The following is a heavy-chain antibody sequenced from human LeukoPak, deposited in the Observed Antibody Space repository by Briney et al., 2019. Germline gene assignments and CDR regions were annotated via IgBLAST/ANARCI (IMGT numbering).Heavy chain of an antibody. D-gene: IGHD1-26*01. Sequence: SETLSLTCTVSGGSISSYYWSWIRQPPGKGLEWIGYIYYSGSTYYNPSLKSRVTISVDTSKNQVSLKLSSVTAADTAVYYCARDKIVGATHFDSWGQGTLVTVSS. J-gene: IGHJ4*02. CDR2: IYYSGST. CDR1: GGSISSYY. CDR3: ARDKIVGATHFDS. V-gene: IGHV4-59*01.